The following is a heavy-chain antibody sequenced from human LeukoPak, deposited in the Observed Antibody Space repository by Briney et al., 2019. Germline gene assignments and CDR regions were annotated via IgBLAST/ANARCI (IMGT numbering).Heavy chain of an antibody. CDR3: AKHLGYCSSTSCYGGFDY. V-gene: IGHV3-30-3*02. CDR2: ISYDGSNK. Sequence: PGGSLRLSGAASGFTFSRSAMHWVRQAPGKGLEWVAIISYDGSNKNYADSVKGRFTISRDDSKNTLYQQMNSLRAEDTAVYYCAKHLGYCSSTSCYGGFDYWGQGTLVTVSS. CDR1: GFTFSRSA. J-gene: IGHJ4*02. D-gene: IGHD2-2*01.